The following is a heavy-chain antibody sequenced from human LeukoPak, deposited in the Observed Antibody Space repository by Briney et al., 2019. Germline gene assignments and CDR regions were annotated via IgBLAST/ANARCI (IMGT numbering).Heavy chain of an antibody. CDR2: IYPGDSDT. Sequence: GESLKISFKASGYNFVDYWIAWVRQMPGKGLEWIGIIYPGDSDTRYSPSFQGQVTISADKSVRTAYLQWSSLKASATAMYYCARVDAAAGAIGQRNYYYFGMDIWGQGTTVTVSS. V-gene: IGHV5-51*01. D-gene: IGHD6-25*01. J-gene: IGHJ6*02. CDR1: GYNFVDYW. CDR3: ARVDAAAGAIGQRNYYYFGMDI.